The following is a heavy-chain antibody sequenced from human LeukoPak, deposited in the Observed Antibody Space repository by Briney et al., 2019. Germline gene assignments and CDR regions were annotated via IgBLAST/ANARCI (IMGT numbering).Heavy chain of an antibody. CDR2: ISPNLGTG. CDR3: ARGNIVVVRAAYDY. V-gene: IGHV1-69*05. CDR1: GCSFSSYA. D-gene: IGHD2-2*01. Sequence: GASVKVPCKASGCSFSSYAFIWVRQAPAPGLDWMGGISPNLGTGNYAQKFQGRVTITTDESTSTAYMELSSLRSEDTAVYYCARGNIVVVRAAYDYWGQGTLVTVSS. J-gene: IGHJ4*02.